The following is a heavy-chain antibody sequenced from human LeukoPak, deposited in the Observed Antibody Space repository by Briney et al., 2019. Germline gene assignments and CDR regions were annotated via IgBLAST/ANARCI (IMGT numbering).Heavy chain of an antibody. J-gene: IGHJ3*02. V-gene: IGHV3-48*04. CDR1: GFTFSAYS. Sequence: GGSLRLSCTASGFTFSAYSMNWVRQAPGKGLEWISYISATSTTMYYADSVKGRFTISRDNAKNSLYLEMNSLRAEDTAVYYCARDLRTGGYWSVSSHDSFNMWGQGTMVTVSS. CDR2: ISATSTTM. D-gene: IGHD3-3*01. CDR3: ARDLRTGGYWSVSSHDSFNM.